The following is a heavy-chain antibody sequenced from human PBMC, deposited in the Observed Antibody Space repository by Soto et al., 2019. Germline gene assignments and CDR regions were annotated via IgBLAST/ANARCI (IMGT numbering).Heavy chain of an antibody. V-gene: IGHV4-59*01. D-gene: IGHD4-4*01. CDR1: GGSISSYY. Sequence: QVQLQESGPGLVKPSETLSLTCTVSGGSISSYYWSWIRQPPGKGLEWIGYIYYSGSTNYNPSLKSRVTISVDTSKNQFSRKLSSVTAADTAVYYCASCLGDYSNYYYGMDVWGQGTTVTVSS. CDR3: ASCLGDYSNYYYGMDV. J-gene: IGHJ6*02. CDR2: IYYSGST.